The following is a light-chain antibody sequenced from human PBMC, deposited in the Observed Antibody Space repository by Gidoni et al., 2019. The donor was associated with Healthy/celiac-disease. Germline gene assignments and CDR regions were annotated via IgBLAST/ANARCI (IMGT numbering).Light chain of an antibody. V-gene: IGLV3-21*02. J-gene: IGLJ2*01. CDR3: QVWDSSSDHVV. Sequence: SYLLTQPPSVSVAPGQTARITRGGNNMGSKSVHWYQQKPGQAPVLVVYDDSDRPSGIPERFSGSNSGNTATLTISRVEAGDEADYYCQVWDSSSDHVVFGGGTKLTVL. CDR2: DDS. CDR1: NMGSKS.